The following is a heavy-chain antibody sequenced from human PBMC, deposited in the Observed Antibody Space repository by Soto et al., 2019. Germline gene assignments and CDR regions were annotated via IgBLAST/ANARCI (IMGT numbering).Heavy chain of an antibody. Sequence: QVQLVQSGAEVKKPGSSVKVSCRASGDSFSNYAVNWLRQAPGRGLEWMGGLIPVFGTSNYAQKFQGRVTITADESTSTAYMELSSLSSEDTAVYYWARAVRTGFYGMDVWGQGTTVTVSS. CDR3: ARAVRTGFYGMDV. V-gene: IGHV1-69*01. CDR1: GDSFSNYA. CDR2: LIPVFGTS. J-gene: IGHJ6*02.